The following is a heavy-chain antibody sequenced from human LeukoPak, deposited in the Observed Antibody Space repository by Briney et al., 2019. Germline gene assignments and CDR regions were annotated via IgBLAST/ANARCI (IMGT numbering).Heavy chain of an antibody. D-gene: IGHD5-24*01. J-gene: IGHJ4*02. CDR2: ISYDGSNK. V-gene: IGHV3-30-3*01. CDR3: AREVDGYNRPRWVSDY. CDR1: GFTFSSYA. Sequence: PGGSLRLSCAASGFTFSSYAMHWVRQAPGKGLEWVAVISYDGSNKYYADSVKGRFTISRDNSKNTLYLQMNSLRAEDTAVYYCAREVDGYNRPRWVSDYWGQGTLVTVSS.